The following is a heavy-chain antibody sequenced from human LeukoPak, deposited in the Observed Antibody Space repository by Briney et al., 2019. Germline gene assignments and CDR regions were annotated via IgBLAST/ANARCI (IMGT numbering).Heavy chain of an antibody. D-gene: IGHD2-2*02. CDR1: GFTFSNAW. CDR3: TTCYSLYYYYMDV. Sequence: GGSLRLSCAPSGFTFSNAWMSWVRQAPGKGLEWVGRIKSKTDGGTTDYAAPVKGRFTISRDDSKNTLYLQMNSLKTEDTAVYYCTTCYSLYYYYMDVWGKGTTVTVSS. V-gene: IGHV3-15*01. J-gene: IGHJ6*03. CDR2: IKSKTDGGTT.